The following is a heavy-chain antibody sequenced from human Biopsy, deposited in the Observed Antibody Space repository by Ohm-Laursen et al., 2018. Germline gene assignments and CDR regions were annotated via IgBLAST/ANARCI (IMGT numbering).Heavy chain of an antibody. J-gene: IGHJ6*02. Sequence: SSVKVSCNASGDTFNKYGIFWVRQAPGQGLEWMGRIIPIVDIVNYAQRFQGRVTMTADKSTSTAYLDLGSLISEDTAVYYCARGGSGSGYYGMDVWGQGTTVTVSS. CDR3: ARGGSGSGYYGMDV. CDR1: GDTFNKYG. D-gene: IGHD3-10*01. V-gene: IGHV1-69*04. CDR2: IIPIVDIV.